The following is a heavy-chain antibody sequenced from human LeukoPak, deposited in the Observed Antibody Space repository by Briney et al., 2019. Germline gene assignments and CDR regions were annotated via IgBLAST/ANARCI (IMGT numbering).Heavy chain of an antibody. CDR2: INPSGGST. D-gene: IGHD4-23*01. CDR1: GYTFTSYY. J-gene: IGHJ5*02. CDR3: ARDNSVEDTAWWFDP. Sequence: RVASVKVSCKASGYTFTSYYMHWVRQAPGQGLEWMGIINPSGGSTSYAQKFQGRVTMTRDMSTSTDYMELSSLRSEDTAVYYCARDNSVEDTAWWFDPWGQGTLVTVSS. V-gene: IGHV1-46*01.